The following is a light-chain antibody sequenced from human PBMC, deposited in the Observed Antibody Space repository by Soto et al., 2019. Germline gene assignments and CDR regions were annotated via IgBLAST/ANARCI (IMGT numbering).Light chain of an antibody. CDR1: SSSIGAGYE. J-gene: IGLJ1*01. Sequence: QSVLTQPPSVSGAPGQRVTISCSGTSSSIGAGYEVHWYHQLPGTAPKLVVSGNGNRPSGVPDRLSASKSGTSASLAITGLQAEDEADYYCSSYSVSVAPYVFGTGTKVTVL. CDR2: GNG. V-gene: IGLV1-40*01. CDR3: SSYSVSVAPYV.